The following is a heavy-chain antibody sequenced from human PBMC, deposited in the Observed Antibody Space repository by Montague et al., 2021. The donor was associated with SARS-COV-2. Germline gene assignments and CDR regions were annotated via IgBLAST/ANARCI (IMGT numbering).Heavy chain of an antibody. CDR2: VFSGGNS. D-gene: IGHD2-2*01. J-gene: IGHJ3*01. Sequence: SETLSLTCTVSGAFITSHYWSWIRQPPGKGLEWIGNVFSGGNSKYNPSLKSRVTLSVDTSKNQFSLKLTSVTTADTALYYCVRDLYCRSTACIGNAFDVWGQGTTVTVSS. CDR1: GAFITSHY. V-gene: IGHV4-59*11. CDR3: VRDLYCRSTACIGNAFDV.